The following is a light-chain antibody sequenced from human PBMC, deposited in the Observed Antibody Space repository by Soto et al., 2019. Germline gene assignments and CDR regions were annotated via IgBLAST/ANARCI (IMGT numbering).Light chain of an antibody. Sequence: EIVMTQSPATLSVSPGERATLSCRASQSVGSKLAWYQRKPDQAPRLLIYGASARATGIPARFSGSGSGTEFTITIRSLKSEHLALHYCQQYDNFINFGQGTRLEIK. V-gene: IGKV3-15*01. CDR1: QSVGSK. J-gene: IGKJ5*01. CDR3: QQYDNFIN. CDR2: GAS.